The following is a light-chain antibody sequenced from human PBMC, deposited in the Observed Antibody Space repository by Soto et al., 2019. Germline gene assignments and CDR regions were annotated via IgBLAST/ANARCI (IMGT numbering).Light chain of an antibody. CDR2: KAS. V-gene: IGKV1-5*03. Sequence: DIQVTQSPSTLSASVGDRVTITCRASQSIDTWLAWYQQKPGKAPKLLIYKASTLEGGVPSRFSGSGSGTEFTLTISSLQPDDFATYYCQQYNNYSWTFGQGTKVDIK. J-gene: IGKJ1*01. CDR1: QSIDTW. CDR3: QQYNNYSWT.